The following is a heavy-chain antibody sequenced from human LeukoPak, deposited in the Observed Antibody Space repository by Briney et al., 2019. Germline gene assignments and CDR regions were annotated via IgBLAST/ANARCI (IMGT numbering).Heavy chain of an antibody. CDR3: AKWGDYDILTGYYDPDY. Sequence: GGSLRLSCAASGFTFSNYAMSWVRQAPGKGLEWVSAVSGRDDSTYYADSVKGRFTISRDTSKNTLYLRMNSLRAEDTAVYYCAKWGDYDILTGYYDPDYWGQGTLVTVSS. J-gene: IGHJ4*02. V-gene: IGHV3-23*01. CDR2: VSGRDDST. CDR1: GFTFSNYA. D-gene: IGHD3-9*01.